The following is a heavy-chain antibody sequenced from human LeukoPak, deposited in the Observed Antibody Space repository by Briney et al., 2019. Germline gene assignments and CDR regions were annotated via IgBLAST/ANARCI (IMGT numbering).Heavy chain of an antibody. J-gene: IGHJ4*02. CDR1: GYSFARYW. V-gene: IGHV5-51*01. CDR2: IYPGDSDT. Sequence: GESLRISCKGSGYSFARYWIGWVRQMPGEGLEWMGIIYPGDSDTRYSPSFQGQVTISADKSINTASLQWSSLKASDTAMYYCARRDGSANYYYDYWGQGTLVTVSS. D-gene: IGHD3-10*01. CDR3: ARRDGSANYYYDY.